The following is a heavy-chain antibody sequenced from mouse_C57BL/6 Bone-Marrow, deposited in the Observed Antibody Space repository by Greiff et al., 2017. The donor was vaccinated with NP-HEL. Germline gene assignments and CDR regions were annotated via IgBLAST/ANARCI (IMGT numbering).Heavy chain of an antibody. J-gene: IGHJ2*01. CDR3: TTVYYSNRFDY. CDR1: GFNIKDDY. D-gene: IGHD2-5*01. Sequence: EVQLQQSGAELVRPGASVKLSCTASGFNIKDDYMHWVKQRPEQGLEWIGWIDPENGDTEYASKFQGKATITADTSSNTAYLQLSSLTSEDTAVYYCTTVYYSNRFDYWGQGTTLTVSS. CDR2: IDPENGDT. V-gene: IGHV14-4*01.